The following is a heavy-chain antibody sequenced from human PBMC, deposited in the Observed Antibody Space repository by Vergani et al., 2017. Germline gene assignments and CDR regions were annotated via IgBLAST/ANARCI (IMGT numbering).Heavy chain of an antibody. V-gene: IGHV3-7*03. CDR3: AKGKSSSGVVDY. CDR2: IKQDGSER. CDR1: GFTFSSYA. J-gene: IGHJ4*02. D-gene: IGHD6-6*01. Sequence: EVQLLESGGGLVQPGGSLRLSCAASGFTFSSYAMSWVRQAPGKGLEWVANIKQDGSERYYVDSVKGRFTISRDNAKNSLYLQMNSLRAEDTALYYCAKGKSSSGVVDYWGQGTLVTVSS.